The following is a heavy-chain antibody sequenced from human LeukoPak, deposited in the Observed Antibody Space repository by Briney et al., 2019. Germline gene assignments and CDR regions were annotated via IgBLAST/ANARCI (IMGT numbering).Heavy chain of an antibody. D-gene: IGHD3-10*01. CDR3: ARDLVGQGLLWFGELLTGYYGMDV. CDR1: GYTFTGYF. V-gene: IGHV1-18*04. CDR2: ISAYNGNT. Sequence: ASVKVSCKASGYTFTGYFMHWVLQAPGQGLEWMGWISAYNGNTNYAQKLQGRVTMTTDTSTSTAYMELRSLRSDDTAVYYCARDLVGQGLLWFGELLTGYYGMDVWGQGTTVTVSS. J-gene: IGHJ6*02.